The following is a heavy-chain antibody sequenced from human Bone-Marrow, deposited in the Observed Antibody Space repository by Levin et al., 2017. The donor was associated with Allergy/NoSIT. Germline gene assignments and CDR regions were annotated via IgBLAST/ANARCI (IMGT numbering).Heavy chain of an antibody. Sequence: GESLKISCKGSGFKFSNYWIGWVRQKPGKGLERMGIIYPGDSDTRYSPSFQGQVTISADKSTATAYLQWNTLKASDTATYFCARVYSGSYPDAFDVWGQGTMVTVSS. D-gene: IGHD1-26*01. CDR1: GFKFSNYW. V-gene: IGHV5-51*01. CDR2: IYPGDSDT. CDR3: ARVYSGSYPDAFDV. J-gene: IGHJ3*01.